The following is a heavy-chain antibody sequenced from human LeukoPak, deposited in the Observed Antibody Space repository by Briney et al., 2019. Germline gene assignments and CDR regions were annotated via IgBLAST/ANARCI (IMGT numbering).Heavy chain of an antibody. CDR3: ARDPNCISTSCYPDY. J-gene: IGHJ4*02. CDR2: ISSSGSTI. V-gene: IGHV3-11*01. Sequence: PGGSLRLSCAASGFTFSDYYMSWIRQAPGKGLEWVSYISSSGSTIYYADSVKGRFTISRDNAKNSLYLQMNSLRAEDTAVYYCARDPNCISTSCYPDYWGQGTLVTVSS. D-gene: IGHD2-2*01. CDR1: GFTFSDYY.